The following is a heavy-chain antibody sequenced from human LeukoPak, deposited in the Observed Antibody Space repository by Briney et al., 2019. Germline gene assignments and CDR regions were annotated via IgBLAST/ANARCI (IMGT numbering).Heavy chain of an antibody. Sequence: GGSLRLSCAASGFTFSSYWMSWVRQAPGKGLEWVANIKQDGSEKYYVDSVKGRFTISRDNAKNSLYLQMSSLRAEDTAVYYCARRIRYFDWFSYAFDIWGQGTMVTVSS. V-gene: IGHV3-7*01. D-gene: IGHD3-9*01. CDR1: GFTFSSYW. CDR2: IKQDGSEK. J-gene: IGHJ3*02. CDR3: ARRIRYFDWFSYAFDI.